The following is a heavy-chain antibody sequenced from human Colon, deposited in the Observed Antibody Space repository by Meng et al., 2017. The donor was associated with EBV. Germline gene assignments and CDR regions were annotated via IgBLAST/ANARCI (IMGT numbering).Heavy chain of an antibody. D-gene: IGHD4-17*01. J-gene: IGHJ4*02. V-gene: IGHV3-21*01. CDR1: GLTFSSYR. Sequence: EVRVWESGGGLFKPGGSLRLSCAASGLTFSSYRMNWVRQAPGGGLEWVSSISSGSNYIHYADSVKGRFTISRDNAQNSVYLQMNSLRAEDTAVYFCVRKNTVTTPGFDFWGQGTLVTVSS. CDR3: VRKNTVTTPGFDF. CDR2: ISSGSNYI.